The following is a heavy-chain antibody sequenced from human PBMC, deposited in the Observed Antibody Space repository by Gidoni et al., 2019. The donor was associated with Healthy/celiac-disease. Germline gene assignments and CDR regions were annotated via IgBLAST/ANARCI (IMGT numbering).Heavy chain of an antibody. CDR1: GGSFSGYY. D-gene: IGHD3-9*01. J-gene: IGHJ4*02. Sequence: QVQLQQWGAGLLKPSETLSRTCAVYGGSFSGYYWSWIRQPPGKGLEWIGEINHSGSTNYNPSLKSRVTISVDTSKNQFSLKLSSVTAADTAVYYCARGGEYYDILTGYYDWGQVTLVTVSS. CDR2: INHSGST. CDR3: ARGGEYYDILTGYYD. V-gene: IGHV4-34*01.